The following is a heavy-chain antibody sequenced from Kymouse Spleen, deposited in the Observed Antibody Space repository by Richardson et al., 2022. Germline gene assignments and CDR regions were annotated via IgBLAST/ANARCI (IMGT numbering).Heavy chain of an antibody. Sequence: EVQLVESGGGLVQPGRSLRLSCAASGFTFDDYAMHWVRQAPGKGLEWVSGISWNSGSIGYADSVKGRFTISRDNAKNSLYLQMNSLRAEDTALYYCAKETVAAVPFYYYYYGMDVWGQGTTVTVSS. CDR3: AKETVAAVPFYYYYYGMDV. J-gene: IGHJ6*02. CDR2: ISWNSGSI. V-gene: IGHV3-9*01. D-gene: IGHD6-13*01,IGHD6-25*01,IGHD6-6*01. CDR1: GFTFDDYA.